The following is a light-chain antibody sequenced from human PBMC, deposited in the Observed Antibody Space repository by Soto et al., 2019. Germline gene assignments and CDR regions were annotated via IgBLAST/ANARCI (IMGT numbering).Light chain of an antibody. CDR2: AAS. V-gene: IGKV1-16*02. CDR1: QDISSY. Sequence: DIQMTQSPSSLSASVGDRVTITCRASQDISSYLSWFQQKPGKAPKSLIYAASTLRSGVPSKFSGSGSGTDFTLTISSLQPEDSAPYFCQQYKSYPITFGQKTRLELK. J-gene: IGKJ5*01. CDR3: QQYKSYPIT.